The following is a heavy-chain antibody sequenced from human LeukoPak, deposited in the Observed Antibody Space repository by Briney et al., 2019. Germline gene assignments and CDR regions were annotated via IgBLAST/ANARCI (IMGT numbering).Heavy chain of an antibody. D-gene: IGHD5-24*01. V-gene: IGHV1-2*02. CDR3: ARGPERFSDGEWFDP. CDR1: GYTFTGYY. J-gene: IGHJ5*02. Sequence: ASVKVSRKASGYTFTGYYMHWVRQAPGQGLEWMGWINPNSGGTNYAQKFQGRVTMTRDTSISTAYMELSRLRSDDTAVYYCARGPERFSDGEWFDPWGRGTLVTVSS. CDR2: INPNSGGT.